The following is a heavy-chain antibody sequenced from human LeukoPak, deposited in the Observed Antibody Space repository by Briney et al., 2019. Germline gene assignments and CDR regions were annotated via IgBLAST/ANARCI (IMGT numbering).Heavy chain of an antibody. CDR1: GFTFSNYW. D-gene: IGHD4-17*01. J-gene: IGHJ4*02. Sequence: GGSLRLSCAASGFTFSNYWMHWVRQAPGKGLVWVSRINSGGSSTTPADSVKGRFTISRDNAKNTLYLQMNSLRAEDTAVYYCAKGGATVIDYWGQGTLVTVSS. CDR3: AKGGATVIDY. CDR2: INSGGSST. V-gene: IGHV3-74*01.